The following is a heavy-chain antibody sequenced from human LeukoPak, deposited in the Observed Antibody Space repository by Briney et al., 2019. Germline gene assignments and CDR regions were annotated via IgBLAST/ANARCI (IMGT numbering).Heavy chain of an antibody. Sequence: SETLSPTCTVSGAAISSGSSYWGWIRQPPGKGLECIATIYYSGSTYNNPSLKSRVTVSVDTSKNQFSLKLSSVTAADTAVYYCARQDNSGWYRDAFDIWGQGTMVTVSS. J-gene: IGHJ3*02. CDR2: IYYSGST. D-gene: IGHD6-19*01. V-gene: IGHV4-39*01. CDR3: ARQDNSGWYRDAFDI. CDR1: GAAISSGSSY.